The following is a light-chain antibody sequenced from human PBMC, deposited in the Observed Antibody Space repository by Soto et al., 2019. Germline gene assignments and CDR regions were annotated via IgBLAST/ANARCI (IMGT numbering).Light chain of an antibody. CDR3: SSFRTGSVVL. CDR2: GVS. CDR1: SSDVGGYNY. V-gene: IGLV2-14*01. J-gene: IGLJ3*02. Sequence: QSALTQPASVSGSPGQTITISCTGTSSDVGGYNYVSWYQQHPGKAPTLVIYGVSYRPSGVSARFSGSKFQNTASLTISGLQAEEEADYYCSSFRTGSVVLFGGGTKLTVL.